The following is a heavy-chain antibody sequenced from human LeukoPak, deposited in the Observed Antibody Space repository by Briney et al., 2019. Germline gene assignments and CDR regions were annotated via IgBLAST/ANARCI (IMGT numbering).Heavy chain of an antibody. V-gene: IGHV3-30*04. J-gene: IGHJ4*02. CDR1: GFTFSSYA. CDR3: AKVRYQLLIDY. CDR2: ISYDGSNK. Sequence: GGSLRLSCAASGFTFSSYAMHWVRQAPGKGLEWVAVISYDGSNKYYADSVKGRFTISRDNSKNTLYLQMNSLRADDTAVYYCAKVRYQLLIDYWGQGTLVTVSS. D-gene: IGHD2-2*01.